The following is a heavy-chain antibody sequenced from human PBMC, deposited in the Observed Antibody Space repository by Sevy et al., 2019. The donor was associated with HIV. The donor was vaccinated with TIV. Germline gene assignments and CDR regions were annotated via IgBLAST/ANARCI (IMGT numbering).Heavy chain of an antibody. J-gene: IGHJ6*02. V-gene: IGHV3-7*03. CDR2: IKQDGSEK. CDR1: GFTFSSYW. D-gene: IGHD3-3*01. CDR3: AQRVLEWLLFNGMDV. Sequence: GGSLRLSCAASGFTFSSYWMSWVRQAPGKGLEWVANIKQDGSEKYYVDSVKGRFTISRDNAKNSLYLQMNSLRAEDTAVYYCAQRVLEWLLFNGMDVWGQGTTVTVSS.